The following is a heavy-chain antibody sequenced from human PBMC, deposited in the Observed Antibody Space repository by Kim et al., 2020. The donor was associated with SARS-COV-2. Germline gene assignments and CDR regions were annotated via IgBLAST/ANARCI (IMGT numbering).Heavy chain of an antibody. V-gene: IGHV4-59*09. Sequence: STNYNPSLKSRVTISVDTSKNQFSLKLSSVTAADTAVYYCARGYSTRFDPWGQGTLVTVSS. D-gene: IGHD2-15*01. CDR2: ST. CDR3: ARGYSTRFDP. J-gene: IGHJ5*02.